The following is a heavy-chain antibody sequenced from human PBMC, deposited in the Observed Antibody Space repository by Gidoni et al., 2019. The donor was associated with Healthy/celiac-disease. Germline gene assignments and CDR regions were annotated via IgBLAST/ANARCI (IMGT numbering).Heavy chain of an antibody. Sequence: EVQRVESGGGLVQLGRYLSFSCQASGFPFDDYAMHWVRQAPGKGLEWVSGISWDSGSIGYADSEKGRFTISRDNAKNSLYLQMNSLRAEDTALYYCAQDGDGCSSWYDYWGQGTLVTVSS. CDR3: AQDGDGCSSWYDY. D-gene: IGHD6-13*01. CDR2: ISWDSGSI. V-gene: IGHV3-9*01. J-gene: IGHJ4*02. CDR1: GFPFDDYA.